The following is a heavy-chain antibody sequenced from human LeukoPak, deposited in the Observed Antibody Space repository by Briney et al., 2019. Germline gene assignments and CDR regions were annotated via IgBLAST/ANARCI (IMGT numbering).Heavy chain of an antibody. J-gene: IGHJ5*02. V-gene: IGHV1-46*01. CDR1: GYTLTELS. D-gene: IGHD2-15*01. Sequence: ASVKVSCKVSGYTLTELSMHWVRQAPGQGLEWMGIINPSGGSTSYAQKFQGRVTMTRDMSTSTVYMELSSLRSEDTAVYYCARVGPIRSNWFDPWGQGTLVTVSS. CDR2: INPSGGST. CDR3: ARVGPIRSNWFDP.